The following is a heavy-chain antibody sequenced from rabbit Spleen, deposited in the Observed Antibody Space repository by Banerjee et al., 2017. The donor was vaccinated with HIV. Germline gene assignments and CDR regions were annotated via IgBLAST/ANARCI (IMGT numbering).Heavy chain of an antibody. CDR3: ARGGAGGDSGATGL. V-gene: IGHV1S40*01. CDR1: AFSFSDRDV. CDR2: INAATAKP. D-gene: IGHD3-1*01. J-gene: IGHJ6*01. Sequence: SLPLTCTASAFSFSDRDVMCWVRQAPGKGLEWIACINAATAKPVYATWAKGRFTISKTSSTTVTLQMTSLTAADTATYFCARGGAGGDSGATGLWGQGTLVTVS.